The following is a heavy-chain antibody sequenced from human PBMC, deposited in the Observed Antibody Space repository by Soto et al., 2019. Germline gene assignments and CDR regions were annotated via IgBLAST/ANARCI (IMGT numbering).Heavy chain of an antibody. CDR3: ARGGNHCSGGSCYSDWFDP. CDR1: GYTFTSSD. J-gene: IGHJ5*02. CDR2: MNPNTGNT. Sequence: ASVKVSCKASGYTFTSSDVYWVRQATGQGLELMGWMNPNTGNTGYAQKFQGRVTMTRNTSISTAYMELSSLRSEDTAVYYCARGGNHCSGGSCYSDWFDPWGQGTPVTVSS. V-gene: IGHV1-8*01. D-gene: IGHD2-15*01.